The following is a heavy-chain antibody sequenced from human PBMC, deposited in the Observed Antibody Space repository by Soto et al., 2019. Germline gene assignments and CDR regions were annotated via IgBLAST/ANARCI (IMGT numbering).Heavy chain of an antibody. Sequence: QVQLQQWGAGLLKPSETLSLTCAVYGESFSGHYWSWIRQPPGKGLQWIGEINHSGSTNYNPSLKSRVTISVDTSKNQFSLRVRSVTAADTAVYYCARGGYSNGYAYWGQGNLVTVSS. CDR2: INHSGST. J-gene: IGHJ4*02. CDR1: GESFSGHY. V-gene: IGHV4-34*01. D-gene: IGHD5-18*01. CDR3: ARGGYSNGYAY.